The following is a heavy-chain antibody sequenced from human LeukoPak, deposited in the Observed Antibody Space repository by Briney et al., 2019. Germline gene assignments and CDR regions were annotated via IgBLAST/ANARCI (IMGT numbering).Heavy chain of an antibody. CDR2: ISSSGSTI. CDR1: GFTFSDYY. Sequence: GGSLRLSCAASGFTFSDYYMSWIRQAPGKGLEWVSYISSSGSTIYYADSVKGRFTTSRDNAKNSLYLRMNSLRAEDTAVYYCAREIDDFWSGYSMDWGQGTLVTVSS. J-gene: IGHJ4*02. D-gene: IGHD3-3*01. V-gene: IGHV3-11*01. CDR3: AREIDDFWSGYSMD.